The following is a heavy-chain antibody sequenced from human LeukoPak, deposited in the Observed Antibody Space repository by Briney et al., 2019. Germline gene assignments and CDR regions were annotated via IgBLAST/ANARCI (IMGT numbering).Heavy chain of an antibody. CDR1: GFTFSSYW. J-gene: IGHJ4*02. CDR2: INSDGSST. V-gene: IGHV3-74*01. D-gene: IGHD3-3*01. Sequence: GGSLRLSCAAPGFTFSSYWMRWVRQAPGKGLVWVSRINSDGSSTSYADSVKGRFTISRDNAKNTLYLQMNSLRAEDTAVYYCARVIRDFWSGDVHFDYWGQGTLVTVSS. CDR3: ARVIRDFWSGDVHFDY.